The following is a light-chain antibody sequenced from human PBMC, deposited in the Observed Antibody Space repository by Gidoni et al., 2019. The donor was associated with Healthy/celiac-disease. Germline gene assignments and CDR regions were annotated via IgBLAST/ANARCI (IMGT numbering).Light chain of an antibody. CDR1: SSNIGKNY. V-gene: IGLV1-51*01. Sequence: QSVLPPPPSASAAPGQKVTISCSGSSSNIGKNYVSWYQQLPGTAPKLLIYDNNKRPSGIPDRFSGSKSGTSATLGITGLQTGDEADYYCGTWDSSLSAVVFGGGTKLTVL. CDR3: GTWDSSLSAVV. J-gene: IGLJ2*01. CDR2: DNN.